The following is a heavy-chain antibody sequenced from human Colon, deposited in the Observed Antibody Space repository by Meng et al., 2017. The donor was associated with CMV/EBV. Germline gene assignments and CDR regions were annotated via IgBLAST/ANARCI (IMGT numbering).Heavy chain of an antibody. CDR3: ARERLGGIDF. V-gene: IGHV3-30-3*01. J-gene: IGHJ4*02. Sequence: GGSLRLSCAGSGFIFRAYAMHWVRQAPGKGLEWLAVKSADGSIEYHADSVKGRFIISRDNSKSSLYLQMNSLTSDDTAVYYCARERLGGIDFWGQGTLVTVSS. CDR1: GFIFRAYA. D-gene: IGHD3-16*01. CDR2: KSADGSIE.